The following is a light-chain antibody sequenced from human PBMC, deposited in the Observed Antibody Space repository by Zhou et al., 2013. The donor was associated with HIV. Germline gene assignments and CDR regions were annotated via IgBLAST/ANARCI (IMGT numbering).Light chain of an antibody. V-gene: IGKV1-27*01. Sequence: DIQMTQSPSSLSASVGDRVTITCRASQGIGYSLAWYQQKPGKVPKLLIYTASILQSGVPSRFSGVGSGTDFTLTINSLQPEDVATYYCQQANSFPWTFGQGTKVEIK. CDR3: QQANSFPWT. CDR1: QGIGYS. J-gene: IGKJ1*01. CDR2: TAS.